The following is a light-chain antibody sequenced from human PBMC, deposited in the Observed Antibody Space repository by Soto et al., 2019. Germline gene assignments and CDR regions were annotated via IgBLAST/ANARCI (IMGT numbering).Light chain of an antibody. J-gene: IGKJ1*01. CDR2: DAS. CDR3: QQYNNYPMT. CDR1: ESIRTW. Sequence: DIPMTQTPSPLSACLIGTVTITCRASESIRTWLAWYQHKPRTAPKFLIYDASSLESGVPSRCSGSGSGTEFTLTISNLQPDFFATYFCQQYNNYPMTFGQGTKVDI. V-gene: IGKV1-5*01.